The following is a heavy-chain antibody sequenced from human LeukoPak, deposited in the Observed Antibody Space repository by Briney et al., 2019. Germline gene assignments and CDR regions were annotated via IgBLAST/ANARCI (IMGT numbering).Heavy chain of an antibody. D-gene: IGHD6-19*01. Sequence: GGSLRLSCAASGFTFSSYGMHWVRQAPGKGLEWVAFIRYDGSNKYYADSVKGRFTISRDNSKNTLYLQMNSLRAEDTAVYYCAKDSRTYSSGCFDYWGQGTLVTVSS. CDR2: IRYDGSNK. J-gene: IGHJ4*02. V-gene: IGHV3-30*02. CDR1: GFTFSSYG. CDR3: AKDSRTYSSGCFDY.